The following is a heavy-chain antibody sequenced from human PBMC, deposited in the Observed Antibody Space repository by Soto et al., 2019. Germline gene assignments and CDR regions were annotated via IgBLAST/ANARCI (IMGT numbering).Heavy chain of an antibody. Sequence: QGQLQESGPGLVKPSQTLSLTCTVSGGSINSGGYCWSWIRQHPGKGLDWIGCISYGGSTSYNPSLTSRVTISVDTSKNQLSLQLPSVTAADTAGYYCSRGILVWGQVALITVSS. V-gene: IGHV4-31*03. CDR3: SRGILV. CDR1: GGSINSGGYC. J-gene: IGHJ4*02. D-gene: IGHD5-18*01. CDR2: ISYGGST.